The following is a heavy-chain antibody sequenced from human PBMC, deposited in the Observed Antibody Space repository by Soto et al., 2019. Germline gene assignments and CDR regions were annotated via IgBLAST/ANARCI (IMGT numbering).Heavy chain of an antibody. CDR2: INNDGSNT. CDR1: GFTFTTYW. Sequence: ESLQLSCAASGFTFTTYWMHWVRQAPGKGLVWVSRINNDGSNTIYADSVKGRFTISRDNAKNTLYLQMNSLRAEDTAVYYCARPGGLDYFDYWGQGTLVTVSS. CDR3: ARPGGLDYFDY. D-gene: IGHD3-16*01. V-gene: IGHV3-74*01. J-gene: IGHJ4*02.